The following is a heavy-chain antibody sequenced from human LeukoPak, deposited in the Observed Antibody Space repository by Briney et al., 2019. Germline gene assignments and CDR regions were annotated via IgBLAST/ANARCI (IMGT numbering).Heavy chain of an antibody. J-gene: IGHJ6*02. Sequence: GGSLRLSCAASGFTFSSYSMNWVRQAPGKGLEWVSSISSSGSYIYYADSVKGRFTISRDNAKNSLYLQMNSLRAEDTAVYYCARDTEGYCSSTSCYAGYYYGMDAWGQGTTVTVSS. CDR1: GFTFSSYS. D-gene: IGHD2-2*01. V-gene: IGHV3-21*01. CDR3: ARDTEGYCSSTSCYAGYYYGMDA. CDR2: ISSSGSYI.